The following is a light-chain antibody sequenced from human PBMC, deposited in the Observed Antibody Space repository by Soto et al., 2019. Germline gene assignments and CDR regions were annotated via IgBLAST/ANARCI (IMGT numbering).Light chain of an antibody. CDR1: NIGSKR. CDR2: DDR. J-gene: IGLJ7*01. CDR3: QVWDTSSDHSV. Sequence: SYELTQPPSVSVAPGQTARITCGGNNIGSKRVHWYQQKPGQAPVLVVYDDRDRPSGIPERFSGSNSGNTAALTISRVEAGDEAGYYCQVWDTSSDHSVFGGGTQLTVL. V-gene: IGLV3-21*02.